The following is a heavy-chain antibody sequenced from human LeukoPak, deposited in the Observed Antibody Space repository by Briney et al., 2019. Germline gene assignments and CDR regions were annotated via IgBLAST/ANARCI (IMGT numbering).Heavy chain of an antibody. CDR3: AKCGSGSNFDY. V-gene: IGHV3-7*02. J-gene: IGHJ4*02. CDR2: LNQDASEK. CDR1: GFTFSSYW. D-gene: IGHD3-10*01. Sequence: GGSLRPSCAASGFTFSSYWMSWVRQTPGKGLEWVAHLNQDASEKYYVDSVKGRFTISRENAKNSLYLQMNSLRAEDTAVYYCAKCGSGSNFDYWGQGILVTVSS.